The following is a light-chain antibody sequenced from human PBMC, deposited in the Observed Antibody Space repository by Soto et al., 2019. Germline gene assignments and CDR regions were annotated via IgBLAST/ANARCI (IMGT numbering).Light chain of an antibody. V-gene: IGLV2-8*01. Sequence: QSALTQPPSASGSPGQSVTISCTGSSSDVGGYNYVSWYQQHPGKAPKLMIYEVSKRPSRVPDRLSGSKSGNTASLTVSGLQAEDEADYYCSSYGGSNTVVFGGGTKLTVL. CDR2: EVS. CDR1: SSDVGGYNY. J-gene: IGLJ2*01. CDR3: SSYGGSNTVV.